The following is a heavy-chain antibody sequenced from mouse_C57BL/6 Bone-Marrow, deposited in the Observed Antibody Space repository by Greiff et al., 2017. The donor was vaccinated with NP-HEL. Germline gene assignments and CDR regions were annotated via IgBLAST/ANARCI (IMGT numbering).Heavy chain of an antibody. V-gene: IGHV1-4*01. D-gene: IGHD1-1*02. Sequence: QVQLQQSGAELARPGASVKMSCKASGYTFTSYTMHWVKQRPGQGLEWIGYINPSSGYTKYNQKFKDKATLTADKSSSTAYMQLSSLSSEDSAVDYCGRGGWYYAMDYWGQGTSVTVSS. CDR3: GRGGWYYAMDY. CDR1: GYTFTSYT. J-gene: IGHJ4*01. CDR2: INPSSGYT.